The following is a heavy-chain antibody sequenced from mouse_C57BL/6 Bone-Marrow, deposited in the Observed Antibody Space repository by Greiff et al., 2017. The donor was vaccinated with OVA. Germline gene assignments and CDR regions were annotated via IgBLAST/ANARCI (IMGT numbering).Heavy chain of an antibody. Sequence: EVKLQESGGGLVKPGGSLKLSCAASGFTFSSYAMSWVRQTPEKRLEWVATISDGGSYTYYPDNVKGRFTISRDNAKNNLYLQMSHLKSEDTAMYYCARTYSNYAMDYWGQGTSVTGSS. CDR2: ISDGGSYT. CDR3: ARTYSNYAMDY. V-gene: IGHV5-4*03. D-gene: IGHD2-5*01. J-gene: IGHJ4*01. CDR1: GFTFSSYA.